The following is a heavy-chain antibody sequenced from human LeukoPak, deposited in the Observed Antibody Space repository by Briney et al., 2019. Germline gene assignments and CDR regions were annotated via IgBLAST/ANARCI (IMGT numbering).Heavy chain of an antibody. J-gene: IGHJ4*02. CDR3: ARDPVRGSYDY. CDR2: IIPILGIA. D-gene: IGHD3-16*01. Sequence: ASVKVSCKASGYTFTSSDINWVRQAPGQGLEWMGRIIPILGIANYAQKFRGRVTITADKSTSTAYMELSSLRSEDTAVYYCARDPVRGSYDYWGQGTLVTVSS. CDR1: GYTFTSSD. V-gene: IGHV1-69*04.